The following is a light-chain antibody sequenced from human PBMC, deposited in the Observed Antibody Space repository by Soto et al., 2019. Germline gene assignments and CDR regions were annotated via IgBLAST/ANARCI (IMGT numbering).Light chain of an antibody. V-gene: IGLV2-14*03. Sequence: QSALTQPASVSGSPGQSITISCTGTSSDVGAYNFVSWYQQHPGKLPKLMIFDVSRRPSGVSDRFSGSKSGNTASLTISGLQSDDEGDYYCISYTSSRTNVFGSGTKVTVL. CDR2: DVS. J-gene: IGLJ1*01. CDR3: ISYTSSRTNV. CDR1: SSDVGAYNF.